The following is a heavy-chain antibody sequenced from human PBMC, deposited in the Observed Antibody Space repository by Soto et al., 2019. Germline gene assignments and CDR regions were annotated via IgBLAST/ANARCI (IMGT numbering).Heavy chain of an antibody. CDR2: IYWDDDK. CDR3: AHSCSTSPHVLIPHFFDY. J-gene: IGHJ4*02. D-gene: IGHD2-8*01. V-gene: IGHV2-5*02. CDR1: GFSLSTSGVG. Sequence: SGPTLVNPTQTLTLTCTFSGFSLSTSGVGVGWIRQPPGKALEWLALIYWDDDKRYSPSLKSRLTITKDTSKNQVVLTMTNMDPVDTATYYCAHSCSTSPHVLIPHFFDYWGQGTLVTVSS.